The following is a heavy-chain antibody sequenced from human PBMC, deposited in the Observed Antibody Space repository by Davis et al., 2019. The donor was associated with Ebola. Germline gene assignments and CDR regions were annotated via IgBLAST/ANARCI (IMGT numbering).Heavy chain of an antibody. J-gene: IGHJ6*02. Sequence: ASVKVSCKASGYTFTSYYMHWVRQAPGQGLEWMGIINPSGGSTSYAQKFQGRVTMTRDTSTSTVYMELSSLKSEDTAVYYCARDAGFWGIAMDVWGQGTTVTVSS. CDR2: INPSGGST. V-gene: IGHV1-46*01. CDR3: ARDAGFWGIAMDV. D-gene: IGHD3-16*01. CDR1: GYTFTSYY.